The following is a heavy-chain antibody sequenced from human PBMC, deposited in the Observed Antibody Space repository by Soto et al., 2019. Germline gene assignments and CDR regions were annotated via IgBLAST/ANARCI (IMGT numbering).Heavy chain of an antibody. J-gene: IGHJ4*02. CDR2: IYYSGST. CDR3: ARDRGRWLQKYYFDY. D-gene: IGHD3-16*01. Sequence: SETLSLTCTVSGGSVSSGSYYWSWIRQPPGKGLGWIGYIYYSGSTNYNPSLKSRVTISVDTSKNQFSLKLSSVTAADTAVYYCARDRGRWLQKYYFDYWGQGTLVTVSS. CDR1: GGSVSSGSYY. V-gene: IGHV4-61*01.